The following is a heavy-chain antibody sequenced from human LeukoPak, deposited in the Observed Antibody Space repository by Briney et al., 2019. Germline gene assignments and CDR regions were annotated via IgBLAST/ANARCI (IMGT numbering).Heavy chain of an antibody. D-gene: IGHD1/OR15-1a*01. CDR2: ISYDGRKN. CDR1: GFIFSNHG. Sequence: GGSLRLSCAVSGFIFSNHGMHWVRQAPGKGLEWLSVISYDGRKNYYADSVKGRFTISRDNSKGTLYLQMNSLRAEDTALYYCAKENTNAMDYFDYWGQGTLVTVSS. V-gene: IGHV3-30*18. J-gene: IGHJ4*02. CDR3: AKENTNAMDYFDY.